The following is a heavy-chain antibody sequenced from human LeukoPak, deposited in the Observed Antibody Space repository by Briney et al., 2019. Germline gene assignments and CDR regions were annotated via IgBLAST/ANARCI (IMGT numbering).Heavy chain of an antibody. CDR3: ARNSSGCFSDY. CDR1: GYSISSSYY. Sequence: SETLSLTCDVSGYSISSSYYWCWIRQPPGKGLEWIGSIYHSGSTTYNPSLKSRVTISADTSKNQFSLKVRSVTAADTAVYDCARNSSGCFSDYWGQGTLVTVSS. D-gene: IGHD6-19*01. J-gene: IGHJ4*02. CDR2: IYHSGST. V-gene: IGHV4-38-2*01.